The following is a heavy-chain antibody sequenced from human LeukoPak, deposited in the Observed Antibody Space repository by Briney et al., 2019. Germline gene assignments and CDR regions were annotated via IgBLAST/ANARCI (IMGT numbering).Heavy chain of an antibody. J-gene: IGHJ4*02. CDR1: GFTFSSYA. CDR3: AKIAQLWLQFLDY. V-gene: IGHV3-23*01. D-gene: IGHD5-18*01. CDR2: ISGSGGST. Sequence: SGGSLRLSCAASGFTFSSYAMSWVRRAPGKGLEWVSAISGSGGSTYYADSVKGRFTISRDNSKNTLYLQMDSLRAEDTAVYYCAKIAQLWLQFLDYWGQGTLVTVSS.